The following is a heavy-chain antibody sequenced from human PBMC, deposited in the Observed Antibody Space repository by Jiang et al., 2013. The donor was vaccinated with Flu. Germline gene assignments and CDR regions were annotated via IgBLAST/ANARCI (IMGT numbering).Heavy chain of an antibody. CDR2: VDPEDGEK. D-gene: IGHD1-26*01. J-gene: IGHJ6*03. CDR3: ATDSRYIGSDTEPILYYYTDA. V-gene: IGHV1-69-2*01. Sequence: GAEVKKPGATVKLSCKVSGHTFIDYFIHWVRQAPGKGLEWMGLVDPEDGEKIYAEKFQGRLTISADTSTDMAYMELSSLRSEDTAIYFCATDSRYIGSDTEPILYYYTDAWGRGTTVTVSS. CDR1: GHTFIDYF.